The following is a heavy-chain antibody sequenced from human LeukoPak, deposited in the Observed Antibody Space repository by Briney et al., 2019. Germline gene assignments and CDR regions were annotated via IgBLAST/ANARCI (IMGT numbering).Heavy chain of an antibody. V-gene: IGHV4-38-2*02. CDR1: GYSISSGYY. D-gene: IGHD3-10*01. CDR3: AREAGYYGSGFYYFDY. CDR2: IYHSGST. J-gene: IGHJ4*02. Sequence: SETLSLTCAVSGYSISSGYYWGWIRQPPGKGLEWIGSIYHSGSTYYNPSLKSRVTISVDTSKNRFSLKLSSVTAADTAVYYCAREAGYYGSGFYYFDYWGQGTLVTVSS.